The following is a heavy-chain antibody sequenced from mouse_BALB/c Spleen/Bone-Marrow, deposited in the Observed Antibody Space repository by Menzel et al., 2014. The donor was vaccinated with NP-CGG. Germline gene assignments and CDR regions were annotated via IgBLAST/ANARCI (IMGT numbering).Heavy chain of an antibody. Sequence: QVQLQQPGAELVKPGASVKLSCKASGYTFTIYWMHWVKQRPGQGFEWIGEIDPSDSDANYNQKFKGKATLTVDKSSTTAYMQLSSLTSEDSAVYYCARRNYYGSHYWYFDVWGAGTTVTVSS. CDR2: IDPSDSDA. V-gene: IGHV1-69*02. CDR1: GYTFTIYW. J-gene: IGHJ1*01. CDR3: ARRNYYGSHYWYFDV. D-gene: IGHD1-1*01.